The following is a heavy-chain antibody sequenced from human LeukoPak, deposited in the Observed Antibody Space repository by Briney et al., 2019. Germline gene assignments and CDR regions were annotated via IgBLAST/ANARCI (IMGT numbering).Heavy chain of an antibody. CDR3: ALIGVGDAFDI. V-gene: IGHV2-5*01. J-gene: IGHJ3*02. Sequence: ESGPTLVKPTQTLTLTCTFSGFSLSTSGVGVGWIRQPPGKALEWLALIYWNDDKRYSPSLKSRLTITKDTSKNQVVLTMTNMDPVDTATYYCALIGVGDAFDIWGQGTMVTVSS. CDR1: GFSLSTSGVG. D-gene: IGHD3-3*01. CDR2: IYWNDDK.